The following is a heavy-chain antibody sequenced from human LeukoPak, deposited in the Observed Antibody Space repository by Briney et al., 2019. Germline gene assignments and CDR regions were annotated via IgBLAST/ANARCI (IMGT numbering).Heavy chain of an antibody. CDR3: AKCSASYSNDVFDV. Sequence: GGSLRLSCAASGFTFNNYAMNWVRQAPGKGLEWVSYIRGGGSNTRYSDSVKGRFIISRDNSKNILYLQMNSLRAEDTAIYYCAKCSASYSNDVFDVWGRGTMVTVSS. J-gene: IGHJ3*01. D-gene: IGHD3-10*02. CDR2: IRGGGSNT. V-gene: IGHV3-23*01. CDR1: GFTFNNYA.